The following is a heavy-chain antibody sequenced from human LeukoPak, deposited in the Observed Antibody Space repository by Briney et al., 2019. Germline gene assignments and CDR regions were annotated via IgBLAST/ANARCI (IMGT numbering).Heavy chain of an antibody. Sequence: GGSLRLSCTASGFTFGDYAMSWARKPPGRGLEWEGFIRSKAYGGTTEYAASVKGRFTISRDDSKSIAYLQMNSLKTEDTAVYYCTRDRTGYSYGYGSTSAFDYWGQGTLVTVSS. J-gene: IGHJ4*02. D-gene: IGHD5-18*01. V-gene: IGHV3-49*04. CDR2: IRSKAYGGTT. CDR3: TRDRTGYSYGYGSTSAFDY. CDR1: GFTFGDYA.